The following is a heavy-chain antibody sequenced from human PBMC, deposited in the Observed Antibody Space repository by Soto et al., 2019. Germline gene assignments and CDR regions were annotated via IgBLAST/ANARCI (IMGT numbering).Heavy chain of an antibody. CDR3: ARDRQLEVDYYGMDV. D-gene: IGHD1-1*01. V-gene: IGHV3-33*01. CDR1: GFTFSSYG. CDR2: IWYDGSNK. J-gene: IGHJ6*02. Sequence: QVQLVESGGGVVQPGRSLRLSCAASGFTFSSYGMHWVRQAPGKGLEWVAVIWYDGSNKYYADSVKGRFTISRDNSKNTLYLQMNSLRAEDTAVYYCARDRQLEVDYYGMDVCGQGTTVTVSS.